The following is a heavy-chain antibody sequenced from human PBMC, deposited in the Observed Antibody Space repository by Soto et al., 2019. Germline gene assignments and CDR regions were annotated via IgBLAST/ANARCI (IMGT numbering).Heavy chain of an antibody. CDR3: ASSAVGVVIILDAFDI. J-gene: IGHJ3*02. V-gene: IGHV1-69*02. CDR1: GGTFSSYT. CDR2: IIPILGIA. Sequence: SVKVSCKASGGTFSSYTISWVRQAPGQGLEWMGRIIPILGIANYAQKFQGRVTITADKSTSTAYMELSSLRSEDMAVYYCASSAVGVVIILDAFDIWGQGTMVTVSS. D-gene: IGHD3-3*01.